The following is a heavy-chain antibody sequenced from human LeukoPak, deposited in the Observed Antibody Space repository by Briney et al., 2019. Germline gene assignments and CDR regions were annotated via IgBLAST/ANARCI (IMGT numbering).Heavy chain of an antibody. CDR3: ARVDYGSGSYIDY. V-gene: IGHV4-59*01. CDR1: GGSISSYY. D-gene: IGHD3-10*01. J-gene: IGHJ4*02. CDR2: IYYSGST. Sequence: PSETLSLTCTVSGGSISSYYRSWIRQPPGKGLEWIGYIYYSGSTNYNPSLKSRVTISVDTSKNQFSLKLSSVTATDTAVYYCARVDYGSGSYIDYWGQGTLVTVSS.